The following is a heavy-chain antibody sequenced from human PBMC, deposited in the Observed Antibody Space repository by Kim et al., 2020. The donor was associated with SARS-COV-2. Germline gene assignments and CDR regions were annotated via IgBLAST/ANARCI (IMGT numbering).Heavy chain of an antibody. J-gene: IGHJ5*02. CDR1: GFTFSSYG. Sequence: GGSLRLSCAASGFTFSSYGMHWVRQAPGKGLEWVAVISYDGSNKYYADSVKGRFTISRDNSKNTLYLQMNSLRAEDTAVYYWARDRPKTGVLLWFGELFDPWGQGTLVTVSS. CDR2: ISYDGSNK. V-gene: IGHV3-33*05. CDR3: ARDRPKTGVLLWFGELFDP. D-gene: IGHD3-10*01.